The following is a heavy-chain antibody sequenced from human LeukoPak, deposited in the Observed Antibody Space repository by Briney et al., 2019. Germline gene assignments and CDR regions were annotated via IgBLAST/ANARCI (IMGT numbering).Heavy chain of an antibody. CDR3: AKPTEY. CDR1: GFTFSNYW. V-gene: IGHV3-7*01. CDR2: IKQDGSEK. D-gene: IGHD1-14*01. J-gene: IGHJ4*01. Sequence: PGGSLRLSCAASGFTFSNYWMTWVRQAPGKGLEWVANIKQDGSEKYYGESVKGRFTISRDNAKNSLYLQMNSLRAEDTAVYYCAKPTEYWGQGTLVTGSS.